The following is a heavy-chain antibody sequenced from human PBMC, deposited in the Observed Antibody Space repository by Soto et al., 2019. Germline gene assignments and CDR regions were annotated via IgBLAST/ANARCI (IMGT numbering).Heavy chain of an antibody. CDR2: IYYSGST. J-gene: IGHJ4*02. D-gene: IGHD3-10*01. CDR1: GGSISSGDYY. Sequence: SETLSLTCTVSGGSISSGDYYWSWIRQPPGKGLEWIGYIYYSGSTYYNPSLKSRVTISVDTSKNQFSLKLSSVTAADTAVYYCARHYGSGSYTRDYFDYWGQGTLVTVSS. V-gene: IGHV4-30-4*01. CDR3: ARHYGSGSYTRDYFDY.